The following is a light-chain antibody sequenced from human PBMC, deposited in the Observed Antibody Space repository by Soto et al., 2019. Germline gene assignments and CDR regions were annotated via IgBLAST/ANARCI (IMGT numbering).Light chain of an antibody. Sequence: DIQMTQSPSSLSASVGDRVTITCRASQRIANYLNWYQQRPGKAPKLLICGASTLQSAVPSRFSGSGSGTDFTLTISTLQPEDFATYYCQQTYTTPHTFGQGTKAGDQT. CDR3: QQTYTTPHT. CDR1: QRIANY. J-gene: IGKJ2*01. V-gene: IGKV1-39*01. CDR2: GAS.